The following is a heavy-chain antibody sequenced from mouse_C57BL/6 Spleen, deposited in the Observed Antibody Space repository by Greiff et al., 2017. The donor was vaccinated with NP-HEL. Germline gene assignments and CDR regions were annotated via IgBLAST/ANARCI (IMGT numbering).Heavy chain of an antibody. CDR2: IDPSDSYT. CDR3: AGGYGSSSWFAY. CDR1: GYTFTSYW. J-gene: IGHJ3*01. D-gene: IGHD1-1*01. V-gene: IGHV1-59*01. Sequence: QVQLQQPGAELVRPGTSVKLSCKASGYTFTSYWMHWVKQRPGQGLEWIGVIDPSDSYTNYNQKFKGKATLTVDTSSSTAYMQLSSLTSEDSAVFYCAGGYGSSSWFAYWGQGTLVTVSA.